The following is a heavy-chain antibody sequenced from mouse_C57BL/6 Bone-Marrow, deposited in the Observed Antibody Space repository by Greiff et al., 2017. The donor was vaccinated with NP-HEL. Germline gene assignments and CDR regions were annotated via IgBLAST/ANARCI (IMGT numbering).Heavy chain of an antibody. J-gene: IGHJ3*01. CDR3: ARPLLLAFAY. CDR2: IHPNSGST. CDR1: GYTFTSYW. Sequence: QVQLQQSGAELVKPGASVKLSCKASGYTFTSYWMHWVKQRPGQGLEWIGMIHPNSGSTNYNEKFKSKATLTVDKSSSTAYMQLSSLTSEDSAVYYCARPLLLAFAYWGQGTLVTVSA. D-gene: IGHD2-10*01. V-gene: IGHV1-64*01.